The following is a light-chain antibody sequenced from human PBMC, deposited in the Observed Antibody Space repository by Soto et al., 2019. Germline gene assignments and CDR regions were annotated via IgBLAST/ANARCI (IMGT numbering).Light chain of an antibody. CDR2: EVT. J-gene: IGLJ1*01. V-gene: IGLV2-14*01. CDR1: SSDVGGYDY. Sequence: QSALTQPASASGSPGQSITISCTGTSSDVGGYDYVSWYQQHPLKAPKLIIYEVTNRPSGVSSRFSGSKSGNTASLTISGLQAEDEADYYCCSYTGSSGDVFGTGTKLTVL. CDR3: CSYTGSSGDV.